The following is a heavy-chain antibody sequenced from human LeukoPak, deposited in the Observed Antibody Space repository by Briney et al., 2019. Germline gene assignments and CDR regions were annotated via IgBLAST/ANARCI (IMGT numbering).Heavy chain of an antibody. D-gene: IGHD7-27*01. J-gene: IGHJ4*02. Sequence: GGSLRLSCVASGFTFSSYEMDWVRQAPGEGLEWVSYISTSGSTIYSADSVKGRFTISRDNAKNSLYLQMTSLRAEDTAVYYCARDRLGGTGASDYWGQGTLVTVSS. CDR3: ARDRLGGTGASDY. CDR2: ISTSGSTI. CDR1: GFTFSSYE. V-gene: IGHV3-48*03.